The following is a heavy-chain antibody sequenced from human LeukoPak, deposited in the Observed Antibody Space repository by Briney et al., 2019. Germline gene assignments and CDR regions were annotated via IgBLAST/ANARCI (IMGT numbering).Heavy chain of an antibody. Sequence: ASVTVSFKASGYTFTSYGISWVRQAPGQGLEWMGWISAYNGNTNYAQKLQGRVTMTTDTSTSTAYMELRSLRSDDTAVYYCARDPYYYDSSGYPKYFQHWGQGTLVTVSS. CDR2: ISAYNGNT. J-gene: IGHJ1*01. CDR3: ARDPYYYDSSGYPKYFQH. D-gene: IGHD3-22*01. V-gene: IGHV1-18*01. CDR1: GYTFTSYG.